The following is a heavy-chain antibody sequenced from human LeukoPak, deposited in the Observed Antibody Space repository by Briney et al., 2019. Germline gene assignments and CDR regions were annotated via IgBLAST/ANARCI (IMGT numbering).Heavy chain of an antibody. CDR1: GGSISSHY. D-gene: IGHD3-3*01. Sequence: SSETLSLTCTDSGGSISSHYWSWIRQPPGKGLEWIGYIYYSGSTNYSPSLKSRVTISVDTSKNQFSLKLSSVTAADTAVYHCARASYDFWSGYYTHDYWGQGTLVTVSS. J-gene: IGHJ4*02. CDR3: ARASYDFWSGYYTHDY. V-gene: IGHV4-59*11. CDR2: IYYSGST.